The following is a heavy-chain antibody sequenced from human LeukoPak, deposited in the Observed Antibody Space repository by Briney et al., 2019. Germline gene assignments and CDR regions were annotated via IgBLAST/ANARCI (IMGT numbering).Heavy chain of an antibody. CDR1: GFIFNSYG. J-gene: IGHJ6*02. Sequence: GGSLRLSCAASGFIFNSYGMHWVRQAPGKGLEWVAVISYDGSNKYYADSVKGRVTISRDNSKNTLYLQMNSQRAEDTAVYYCAKDRKDKYDSSGYSFDYGMDVWGQGTTVTVSS. D-gene: IGHD3-22*01. CDR2: ISYDGSNK. V-gene: IGHV3-30*18. CDR3: AKDRKDKYDSSGYSFDYGMDV.